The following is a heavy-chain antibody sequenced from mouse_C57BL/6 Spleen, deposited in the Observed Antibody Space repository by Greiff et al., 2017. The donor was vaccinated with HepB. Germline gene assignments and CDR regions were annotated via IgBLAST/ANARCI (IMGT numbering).Heavy chain of an antibody. CDR2: IRSKSSNYAT. D-gene: IGHD2-4*01. CDR1: GFTFNTYA. CDR3: VRGYDYDTSFAY. J-gene: IGHJ3*01. V-gene: IGHV10-3*01. Sequence: DVMLVESGGGLVQPKGSLKLSCAASGFTFNTYAMHWVRQAPGKGLEWVARIRSKSSNYATYYADSVKDRFNISRDDSQSMLYLQMNNLKTEDTAMYDCVRGYDYDTSFAYWGQGTLVTVSA.